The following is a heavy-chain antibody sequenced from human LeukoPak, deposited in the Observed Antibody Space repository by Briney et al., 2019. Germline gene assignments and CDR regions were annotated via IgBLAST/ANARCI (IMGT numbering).Heavy chain of an antibody. V-gene: IGHV3-23*01. J-gene: IGHJ3*02. Sequence: GGSLRLSCVASGFTFSSYAMSWVRQAPGKGLEWVSAISASGGSTYYADSVKGRFTISRDNSKNTLYLQMKSLRAEDTAVYYCAKGSSGYDAFDIWGQGTMVTVSS. CDR3: AKGSSGYDAFDI. CDR1: GFTFSSYA. D-gene: IGHD5-12*01. CDR2: ISASGGST.